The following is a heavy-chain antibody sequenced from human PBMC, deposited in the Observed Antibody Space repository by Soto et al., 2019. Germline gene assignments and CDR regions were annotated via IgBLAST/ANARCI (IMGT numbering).Heavy chain of an antibody. Sequence: SETLSLTCTVSGGSISSSSYYWGWIRQPPGKGLEWIGSIYYSGSTYYNPSLKSRVTISVDTSKNQFSLKLSSVTAADTAVYYCARGRAQSPHRTYYFDYWGQGTLVTVSS. D-gene: IGHD1-1*01. J-gene: IGHJ4*02. CDR1: GGSISSSSYY. CDR3: ARGRAQSPHRTYYFDY. V-gene: IGHV4-39*01. CDR2: IYYSGST.